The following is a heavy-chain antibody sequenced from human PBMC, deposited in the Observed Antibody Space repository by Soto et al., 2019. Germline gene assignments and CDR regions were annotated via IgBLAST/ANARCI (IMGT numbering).Heavy chain of an antibody. D-gene: IGHD2-2*01. CDR3: ASVPIWCGSSSCYTEGFDS. CDR2: IRAGGSDT. Sequence: EVQLLDSGGGWVQPGGSLRLSCVASGFVFSYYAMRWVRKAPGKGLEWVSAIRAGGSDTYYADSVKGRFTVSRVNSKNTLYLQMNTLRAEDTAIYYCASVPIWCGSSSCYTEGFDSWGQVTLVTVSS. J-gene: IGHJ4*02. V-gene: IGHV3-23*01. CDR1: GFVFSYYA.